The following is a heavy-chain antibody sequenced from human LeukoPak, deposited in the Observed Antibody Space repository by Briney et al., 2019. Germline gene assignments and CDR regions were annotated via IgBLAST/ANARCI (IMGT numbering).Heavy chain of an antibody. V-gene: IGHV3-23*01. D-gene: IGHD3-9*01. CDR1: GFTFTSYA. J-gene: IGHJ6*02. CDR3: AKDQNYDILTGLRWYYGMDV. Sequence: GGSLRLSCAASGFTFTSYAMSWVRQAPGKGLEWVSTISGGGGITYYADSVKGRFTISRDSSKKTLYLQMNSLRGEDTAVYYCAKDQNYDILTGLRWYYGMDVWGQGTTVTVSS. CDR2: ISGGGGIT.